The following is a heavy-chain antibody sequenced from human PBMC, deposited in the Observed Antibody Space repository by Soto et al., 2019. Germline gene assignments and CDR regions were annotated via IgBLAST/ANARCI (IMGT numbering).Heavy chain of an antibody. D-gene: IGHD6-19*01. Sequence: GGSLRLSCAASGFTFSSYGMHWVRQAPGKGLEWVAVISYDGSNKYYADSVKGRFTISRDNSKNTLYLQMNSLRAEDTAVYYCAKDQRRPPSSGWSARFDPWGQGTLVTVSS. V-gene: IGHV3-30*18. CDR3: AKDQRRPPSSGWSARFDP. CDR1: GFTFSSYG. CDR2: ISYDGSNK. J-gene: IGHJ5*02.